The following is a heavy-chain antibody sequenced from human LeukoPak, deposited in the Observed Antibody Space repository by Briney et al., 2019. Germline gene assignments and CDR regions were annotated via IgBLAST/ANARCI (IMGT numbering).Heavy chain of an antibody. CDR2: ISGSGYYT. J-gene: IGHJ6*03. V-gene: IGHV3-23*01. D-gene: IGHD3-16*01. CDR1: GSGFTFGNFG. Sequence: GGSLRLSCVASGSGFTFGNFGMSWVRQAPGKGLEWLSGISGSGYYTYYSDSVKGRFTISRDNSKNTLYIEMNSLRAEDTAVYYCAKDGSWGDYYFYFYMDVWGKGTTVTVSS. CDR3: AKDGSWGDYYFYFYMDV.